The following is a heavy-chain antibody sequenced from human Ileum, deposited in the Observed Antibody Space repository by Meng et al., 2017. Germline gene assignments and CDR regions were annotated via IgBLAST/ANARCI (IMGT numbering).Heavy chain of an antibody. V-gene: IGHV6-1*01. CDR1: GDSVSSNSAA. D-gene: IGHD3-16*01. CDR2: TYYRSKWYN. J-gene: IGHJ4*02. CDR3: ARDGGAAPDYFDY. Sequence: QVQLQQSGPGLVMPSQTLSRSCPIPGDSVSSNSAAWNWIRQSPSRGLEWLGRTYYRSKWYNNYAVSVRSRISINPDTSKNQFSLQLNSVTPEDTAVYYCARDGGAAPDYFDYWGQGTLVTVSS.